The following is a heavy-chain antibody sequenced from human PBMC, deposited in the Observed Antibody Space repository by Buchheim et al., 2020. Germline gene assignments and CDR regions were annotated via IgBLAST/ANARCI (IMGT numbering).Heavy chain of an antibody. CDR1: GFTFSSYA. D-gene: IGHD3-3*01. CDR2: ISGRGGST. J-gene: IGHJ6*03. CDR3: ANAYDFWGRYYYYMDV. Sequence: EVQLLESGGGLVQPGGSLRLSCAASGFTFSSYAMSWVRQAPGKGLEWVSAISGRGGSTYYADSVKGRFTTVRANSKNTLDLQMNSLRAEDTAVYYCANAYDFWGRYYYYMDVWGKGTT. V-gene: IGHV3-23*01.